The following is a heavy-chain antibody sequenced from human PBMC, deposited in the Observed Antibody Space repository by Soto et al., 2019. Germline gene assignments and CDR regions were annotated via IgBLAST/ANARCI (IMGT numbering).Heavy chain of an antibody. V-gene: IGHV3-30*18. Sequence: QVHLVESGGGVVQPGRSLRLSCAASGFTFSHYAMHWVRQAPGKGLEWVALMSYDGSNENYADSVKGRFTISRDNSKNTLYLQMNSLRAEATAVYYCAKDGSHNFDYWGQGALGTVAS. CDR3: AKDGSHNFDY. CDR1: GFTFSHYA. CDR2: MSYDGSNE. J-gene: IGHJ4*02. D-gene: IGHD1-26*01.